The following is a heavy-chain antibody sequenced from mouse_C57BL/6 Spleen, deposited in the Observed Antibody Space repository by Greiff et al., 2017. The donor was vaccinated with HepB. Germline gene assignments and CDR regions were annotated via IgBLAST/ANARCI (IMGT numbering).Heavy chain of an antibody. CDR3: ARGTTVASYYFDY. Sequence: QVQLQQPGAELVKPGASVKLSCKASGYTFTSYWMQWVKQRPGQGLEWIGEIDPSDSYTNYNQKFKGKATLTVDTSSSTAYMQLSSLTSEDSAVYYCARGTTVASYYFDYWGQGTTLTVSS. D-gene: IGHD1-1*01. CDR2: IDPSDSYT. CDR1: GYTFTSYW. V-gene: IGHV1-50*01. J-gene: IGHJ2*01.